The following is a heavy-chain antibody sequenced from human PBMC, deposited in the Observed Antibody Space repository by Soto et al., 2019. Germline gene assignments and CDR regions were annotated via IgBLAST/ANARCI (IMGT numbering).Heavy chain of an antibody. CDR1: GSTFSNAW. D-gene: IGHD3-16*02. J-gene: IGHJ4*02. CDR2: IKSKTDGGTT. CDR3: STYYYMRGTDRYRWAY. V-gene: IGHV3-15*01. Sequence: DVQLVESGGDLVKPGGSLRLSCAASGSTFSNAWMTWVRQAPGKGLEWVGHIKSKTDGGTTHYAAPVEGRFTISRDDSKPTLFLNMNSLKTEDTAVYYCSTYYYMRGTDRYRWAYLGQGTLVTVSS.